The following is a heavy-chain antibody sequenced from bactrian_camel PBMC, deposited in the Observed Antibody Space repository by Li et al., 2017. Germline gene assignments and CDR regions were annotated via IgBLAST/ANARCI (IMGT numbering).Heavy chain of an antibody. CDR2: IDTDGST. J-gene: IGHJ4*01. CDR3: AADSRWVCYSASWSECNY. D-gene: IGHD1*01. Sequence: HVQLVESGGGSVQAGGSLRLSCAVFGYDYSAYCITWLRQAPGKEREGVTAIDTDGSTSYADSVKGRFTISQDNAKNTLYLQMNSLEPEDTATYYCAADSRWVCYSASWSECNYWGQGTQVTVS. V-gene: IGHV3S26*01. CDR1: GYDYSAYC.